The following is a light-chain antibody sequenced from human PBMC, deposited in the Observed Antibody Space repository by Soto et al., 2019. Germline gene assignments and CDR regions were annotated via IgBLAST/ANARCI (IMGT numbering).Light chain of an antibody. J-gene: IGKJ5*01. Sequence: DIQMTQSAATLSAYVGDRVTITCRASQGISSYLAWYQKKPGKAPKLLMYGASYLKSGVPTRFSGSGSGTDFTLTISSLQPEDFAIYYCQQTYTPPEITFGQGTRLEIK. CDR1: QGISSY. V-gene: IGKV1-39*01. CDR2: GAS. CDR3: QQTYTPPEIT.